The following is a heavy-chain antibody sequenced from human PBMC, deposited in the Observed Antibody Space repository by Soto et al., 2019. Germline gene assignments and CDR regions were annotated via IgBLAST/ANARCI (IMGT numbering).Heavy chain of an antibody. CDR1: GGSFSGYY. CDR3: ASRVVVPAASTSDY. J-gene: IGHJ4*02. D-gene: IGHD2-2*01. Sequence: QVQLQQWGAGLLKPSETLSLTCAVYGGSFSGYYWSWIRQPPGKGLEWIGEINHSGSTNYNPSLKSRVTISVDTSKNQFSLKLSSVTAADTAVYYCASRVVVPAASTSDYWGQGTLVTVSS. CDR2: INHSGST. V-gene: IGHV4-34*01.